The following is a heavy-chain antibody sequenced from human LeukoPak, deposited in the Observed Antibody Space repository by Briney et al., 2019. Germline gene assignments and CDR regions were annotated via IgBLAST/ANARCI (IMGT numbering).Heavy chain of an antibody. D-gene: IGHD2-2*01. J-gene: IGHJ5*02. CDR2: IIPIFGTA. CDR1: GGTFSSYA. Sequence: SVKVSCKASGGTFSSYAISWVRQAPGQGLEWMGGIIPIFGTANYAQKFQGRVTITADESTSTAYMELSSLRSEDTAVYYCARVCTSCHSRPDGAWGQGTLVTVSS. CDR3: ARVCTSCHSRPDGA. V-gene: IGHV1-69*13.